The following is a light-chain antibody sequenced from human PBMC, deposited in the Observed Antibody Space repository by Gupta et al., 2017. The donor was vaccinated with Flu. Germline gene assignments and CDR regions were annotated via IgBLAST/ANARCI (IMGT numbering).Light chain of an antibody. CDR2: AAS. Sequence: PSSLSASIGDRVTITCRASQSVSNFLNWYQQKPGKAPRLLIYAASTLQGGVPSRFSGSGSGTDFTLTINSLQRKDFATYYCQQCDSTPQTFGRGTTVEIK. J-gene: IGKJ4*02. CDR1: QSVSNF. V-gene: IGKV1-39*01. CDR3: QQCDSTPQT.